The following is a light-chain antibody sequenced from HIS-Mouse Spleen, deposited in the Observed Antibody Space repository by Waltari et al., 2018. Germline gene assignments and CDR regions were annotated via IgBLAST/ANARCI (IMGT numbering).Light chain of an antibody. CDR3: SSYTSSSTYV. V-gene: IGLV2-14*03. CDR2: DVS. Sequence: QSALTQPASVSGSPGQSITISCTGTSSDVGGYNYVSWYQQHPGKAPKPMIYDVSNPPSGVSNRVSGSKSGKTASLTISGLQAEDEADYYCSSYTSSSTYVFGTGTKVTVL. J-gene: IGLJ1*01. CDR1: SSDVGGYNY.